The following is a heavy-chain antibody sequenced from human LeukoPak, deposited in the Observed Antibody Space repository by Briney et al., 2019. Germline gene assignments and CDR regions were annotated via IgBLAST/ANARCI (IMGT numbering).Heavy chain of an antibody. V-gene: IGHV5-51*01. Sequence: GESLKISCKGSGYSFTSYWIGWVRQMPGKGLEWMGIIYPGDSDTRYSPSFQGQVTISADKSISIAYLQWSSLKASDTAMYYCAIFDFLFGEIDNWFDPWGQGTQVTVSS. CDR2: IYPGDSDT. CDR3: AIFDFLFGEIDNWFDP. J-gene: IGHJ5*02. D-gene: IGHD3-16*01. CDR1: GYSFTSYW.